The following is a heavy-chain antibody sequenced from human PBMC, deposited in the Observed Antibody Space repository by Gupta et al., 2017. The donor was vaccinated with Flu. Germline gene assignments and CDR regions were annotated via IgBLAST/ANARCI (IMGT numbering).Heavy chain of an antibody. CDR1: GGSISSGSYY. Sequence: QVQLQESGPGLVKPSQTLSLTCTVSGGSISSGSYYWSWIRQPAGKGLEWIGRIYTSGSTNYNPSLKSRVTISVDTSKNQFSLKLSSVTAADTAVYYCARVGITIFGVVIEDAFDIWGQGTMVTVSS. CDR3: ARVGITIFGVVIEDAFDI. CDR2: IYTSGST. J-gene: IGHJ3*02. D-gene: IGHD3-3*01. V-gene: IGHV4-61*02.